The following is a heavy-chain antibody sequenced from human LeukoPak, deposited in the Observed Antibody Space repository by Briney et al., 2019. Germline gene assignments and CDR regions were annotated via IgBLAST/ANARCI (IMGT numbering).Heavy chain of an antibody. J-gene: IGHJ4*02. Sequence: GGSLRLSCAASGFTFSSYWMSWVRQAPGKGLEWVANIKQDGSEKYYVDSVKGRFTISRDNAKNSLYLQMNSLRAEDTAVYYCARGSTYDFWGGYCYDYWGQGTLVTVSS. CDR3: ARGSTYDFWGGYCYDY. CDR1: GFTFSSYW. D-gene: IGHD3-3*01. V-gene: IGHV3-7*01. CDR2: IKQDGSEK.